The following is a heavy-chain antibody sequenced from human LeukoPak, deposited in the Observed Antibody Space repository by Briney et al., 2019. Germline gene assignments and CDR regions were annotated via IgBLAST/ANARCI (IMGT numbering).Heavy chain of an antibody. J-gene: IGHJ4*02. CDR2: IYRGGNT. CDR1: GFTVSSNY. CDR3: ARLSGTYLIDY. D-gene: IGHD1-26*01. V-gene: IGHV3-53*01. Sequence: GGSLRLSCAASGFTVSSNYMSWVRQAPGKGLECVSVIYRGGNTFYADSVRGRFTISRDTSKNTLYLQMNSLRVEDTAVYYCARLSGTYLIDYWGQGTLVTVSS.